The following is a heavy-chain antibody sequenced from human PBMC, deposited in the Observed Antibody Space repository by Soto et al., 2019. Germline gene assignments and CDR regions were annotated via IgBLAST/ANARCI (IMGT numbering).Heavy chain of an antibody. D-gene: IGHD6-19*01. V-gene: IGHV4-39*01. Sequence: SETLSLTCTASGGSTSSNSDFWGWIRQPPGKGLEWIGSIYSSGSTYYNPSLKSRVTISVDTSKNQFSLKLSSVTAADTAVYYCARRVAVAKPYFDYWGQG. J-gene: IGHJ4*02. CDR2: IYSSGST. CDR1: GGSTSSNSDF. CDR3: ARRVAVAKPYFDY.